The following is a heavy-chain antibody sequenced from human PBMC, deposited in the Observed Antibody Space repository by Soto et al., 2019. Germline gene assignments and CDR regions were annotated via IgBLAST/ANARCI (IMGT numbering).Heavy chain of an antibody. J-gene: IGHJ4*02. CDR1: GFTFSSYA. CDR2: ISGSGGST. D-gene: IGHD3-3*01. V-gene: IGHV3-23*01. Sequence: GGSLRLSCAASGFTFSSYAMSWVRQAPGKGLEWVSAISGSGGSTYYADSVKGRFTISRDNSKNTLYLQMNRLRAEDTAVYYCAKVALYYDFWSGYQADDFDYWGQGTLVTVSS. CDR3: AKVALYYDFWSGYQADDFDY.